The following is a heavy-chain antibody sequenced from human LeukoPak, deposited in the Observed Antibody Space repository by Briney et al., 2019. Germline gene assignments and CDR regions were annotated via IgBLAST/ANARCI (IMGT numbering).Heavy chain of an antibody. V-gene: IGHV3-11*04. D-gene: IGHD1-26*01. Sequence: GGSLRLSCAASGFTFSDYYMSWIRQAPGKGLEWVSYISSSGITIYYADSVKRRFTISRDNSKNTLYLQMNSLRAEDTAVYYCAKESGSYGYYFDYWGQGTLVTVSS. CDR2: ISSSGITI. CDR3: AKESGSYGYYFDY. CDR1: GFTFSDYY. J-gene: IGHJ4*02.